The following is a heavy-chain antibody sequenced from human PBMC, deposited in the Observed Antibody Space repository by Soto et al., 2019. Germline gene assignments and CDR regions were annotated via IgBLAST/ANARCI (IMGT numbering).Heavy chain of an antibody. CDR2: INTDGSTT. Sequence: EVQLVESGGGLVQPGGSLRLSCAASGFTFSNYWMHWVRQAPGKGPVWVSRINTDGSTTNYADSVKGRFTISRDNAKNTLYLQTNRLGAEDPAVYYCARDLGGYASHWGQGTLVTVSS. CDR1: GFTFSNYW. V-gene: IGHV3-74*01. CDR3: ARDLGGYASH. D-gene: IGHD3-16*01. J-gene: IGHJ4*02.